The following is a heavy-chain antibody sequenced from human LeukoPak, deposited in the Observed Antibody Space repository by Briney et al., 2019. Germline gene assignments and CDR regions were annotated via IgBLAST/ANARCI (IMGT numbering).Heavy chain of an antibody. CDR2: IYTSGST. CDR1: GGCISSYY. V-gene: IGHV4-4*09. J-gene: IGHJ6*03. CDR3: ARQNPYMDV. Sequence: PSETLSLTCTVSGGCISSYYWSWIRQPPGKGLEWIGYIYTSGSTNYNPSLKSRVTISVDTSKNQFSLKLSSVTAADTAVYYCARQNPYMDVWGKGTTVTVSS.